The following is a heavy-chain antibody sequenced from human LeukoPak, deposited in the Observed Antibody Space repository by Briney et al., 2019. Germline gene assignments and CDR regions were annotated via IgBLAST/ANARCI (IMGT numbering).Heavy chain of an antibody. CDR1: GGSIISSSYY. CDR2: IYYSGST. D-gene: IGHD3-22*01. V-gene: IGHV4-39*01. Sequence: SETLSLTCTVSGGSIISSSYYWGWIRQPPGKGLEWIGSIYYSGSTYYNPSLKSRVTISVDTSKNQFSLKLCSVTAADTAVYYCARHGMYYYDSSGRGVADAFDIWGQGTMVTVSS. J-gene: IGHJ3*02. CDR3: ARHGMYYYDSSGRGVADAFDI.